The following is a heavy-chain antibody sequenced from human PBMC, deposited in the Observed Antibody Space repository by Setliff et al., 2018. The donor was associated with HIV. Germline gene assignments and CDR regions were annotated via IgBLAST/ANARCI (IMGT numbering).Heavy chain of an antibody. CDR2: ISAYNGYT. V-gene: IGHV1-18*01. Sequence: ASVKVSCKASGYDFNIYGISWVRQAPGQGLEWMGWISAYNGYTIYAQRLQGRVTMTTDTSTSTAYMDLRSLTSDDTAVYYCARGGRLWGQYSVDLWGQGTQVTVSS. CDR1: GYDFNIYG. D-gene: IGHD3-16*01. J-gene: IGHJ5*02. CDR3: ARGGRLWGQYSVDL.